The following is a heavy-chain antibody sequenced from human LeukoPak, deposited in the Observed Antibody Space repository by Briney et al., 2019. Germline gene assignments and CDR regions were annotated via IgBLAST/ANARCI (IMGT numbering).Heavy chain of an antibody. J-gene: IGHJ4*02. V-gene: IGHV4-61*01. CDR1: GGSVSSGSYY. D-gene: IGHD3-22*01. Sequence: PSETLSLTCTVSGGSVSSGSYYWSWIRQPPGKGLEWIGYIYYSGSTNYNPSLKSRVTISVDTSKNQFSLKLSSVTAADTAVYYCARCCYDGSGFYYYFDYWGQGTLVTVSS. CDR2: IYYSGST. CDR3: ARCCYDGSGFYYYFDY.